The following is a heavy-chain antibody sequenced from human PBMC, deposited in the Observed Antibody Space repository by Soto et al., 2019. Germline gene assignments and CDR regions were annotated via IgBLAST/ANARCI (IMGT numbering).Heavy chain of an antibody. J-gene: IGHJ3*01. CDR2: MNPKSGNT. Sequence: QVQLEQSGADVKKPGASVKLSCKASGYAFNNYDINWVRQAAGRGLEWMGWMNPKSGNTGYARKFQGRLTMTRDTFTTTAYLELSSLTSEDTAVYYCASECSGRSCDLDNTLDVWGQGTVVTVSS. CDR1: GYAFNNYD. V-gene: IGHV1-8*01. CDR3: ASECSGRSCDLDNTLDV. D-gene: IGHD2-15*01.